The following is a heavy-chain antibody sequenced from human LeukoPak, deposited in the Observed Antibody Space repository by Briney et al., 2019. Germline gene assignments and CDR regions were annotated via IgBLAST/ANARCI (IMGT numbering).Heavy chain of an antibody. CDR2: ISYDGSNK. V-gene: IGHV3-30*04. D-gene: IGHD3-10*01. Sequence: GGSLRLSCAASGFTFSSYAMHWVRQAPGKGLEWVAVISYDGSNKYYADSVKGRFTISRDNAKNSLYLQMNSLRAEDTSVYFCARARFMVRGGRPWYFDLWGRGTLVTVSS. CDR3: ARARFMVRGGRPWYFDL. CDR1: GFTFSSYA. J-gene: IGHJ2*01.